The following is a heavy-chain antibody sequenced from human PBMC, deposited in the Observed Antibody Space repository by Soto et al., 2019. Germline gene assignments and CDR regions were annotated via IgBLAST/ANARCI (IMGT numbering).Heavy chain of an antibody. D-gene: IGHD6-13*01. V-gene: IGHV1-46*01. J-gene: IGHJ4*02. CDR2: INPTSGST. Sequence: QVPLVQSGAEVKKPGASVKVSCKASGYTFTNYYIHWVRQAPGQGLEWMGIINPTSGSTNYAQKFQGRVTLTYDTSTTIVYMELSGLRSEDTAVLYCARDLAAGDHWGQGTLVTVSS. CDR1: GYTFTNYY. CDR3: ARDLAAGDH.